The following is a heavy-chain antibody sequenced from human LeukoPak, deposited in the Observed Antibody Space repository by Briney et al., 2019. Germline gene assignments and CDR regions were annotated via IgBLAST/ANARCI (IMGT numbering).Heavy chain of an antibody. CDR1: GDSISTSSYF. J-gene: IGHJ4*02. Sequence: NPSETLSLTCTVSGDSISTSSYFWGWIRQSPGKGLEWIASIYYTGNTYYNPSLKSRVTISEDTSNNQFYLKLNSVTAADTAVYYCARQGDGYCSSSNCLFSFDYWGQGTLVTVSS. D-gene: IGHD2-2*03. V-gene: IGHV4-39*01. CDR3: ARQGDGYCSSSNCLFSFDY. CDR2: IYYTGNT.